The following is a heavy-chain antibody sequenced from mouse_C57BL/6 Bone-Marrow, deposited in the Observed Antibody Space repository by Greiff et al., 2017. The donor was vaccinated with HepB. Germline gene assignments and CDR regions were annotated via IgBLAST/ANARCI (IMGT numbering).Heavy chain of an antibody. CDR1: GYTFTSYG. CDR2: IYPRSGNT. D-gene: IGHD2-4*01. CDR3: ARAGYDYDERYFDV. V-gene: IGHV1-81*01. J-gene: IGHJ1*03. Sequence: VQLQQSGAELARPGASVKLSCKASGYTFTSYGISWVKQRTGQGLEWIGEIYPRSGNTYYNEKFKGKATLTADKSSSTAYMELRSLTSEDSEVYVCARAGYDYDERYFDVWGTGTTVTVSS.